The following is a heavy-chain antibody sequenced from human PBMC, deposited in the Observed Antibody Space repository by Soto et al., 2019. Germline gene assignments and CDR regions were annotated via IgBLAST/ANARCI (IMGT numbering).Heavy chain of an antibody. CDR3: ARIGGTTKDFDY. V-gene: IGHV2-70*11. CDR1: GFSLSTSGMC. J-gene: IGHJ4*02. CDR2: IDWDDDK. Sequence: SGPTLVNPTQTLTLTCTFSGFSLSTSGMCVSWIRQPPGKALEWLARIDWDDDKYHSTSLKTRLTISKDTSKNQVVLTMTNMDPVDTATYYCARIGGTTKDFDYWGQGTLVTVSS. D-gene: IGHD1-1*01.